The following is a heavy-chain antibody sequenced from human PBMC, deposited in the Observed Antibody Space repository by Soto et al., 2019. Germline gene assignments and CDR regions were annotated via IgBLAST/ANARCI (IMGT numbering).Heavy chain of an antibody. CDR1: GFSLSTSGVG. Sequence: QITLKESGPTLVKPTQTLTLTCTFSGFSLSTSGVGVGWIRQSPGKALEWLALIYWDDDKRYSPSLKTRLTITKGTSKSQVVITMTNMDPVDTATYYCAHSIVRGSGTHILWCPFDIWGQGTMVTVSS. V-gene: IGHV2-5*02. J-gene: IGHJ3*02. CDR3: AHSIVRGSGTHILWCPFDI. D-gene: IGHD3-10*01. CDR2: IYWDDDK.